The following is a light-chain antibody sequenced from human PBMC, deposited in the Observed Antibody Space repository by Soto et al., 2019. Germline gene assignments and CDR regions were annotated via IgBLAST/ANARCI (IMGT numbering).Light chain of an antibody. CDR1: QSISTY. CDR3: QQSYSSPFT. J-gene: IGKJ4*01. Sequence: DIQMTQSPSSLSASVGDRVTITCRASQSISTYLNWYQQKPGKAPNLLIYAASSLQSGVPSRFSGSVSGTDFTLTISSLRPEDFATYYCQQSYSSPFTFGGGTKVDIK. V-gene: IGKV1-39*01. CDR2: AAS.